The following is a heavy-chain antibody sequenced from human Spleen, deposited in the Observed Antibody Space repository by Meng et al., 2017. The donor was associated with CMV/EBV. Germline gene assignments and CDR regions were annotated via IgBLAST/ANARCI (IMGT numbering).Heavy chain of an antibody. Sequence: GSLRLSCAVYGGSFSGYYWSWIRQPPGKRLEWIGYIFHTGNTYYSPSLKSRVTISLDMSKNQFSLRLNSVTAADTAVYFCTRTDYASYPYYFDYWGRGTLVTVSS. CDR1: GGSFSGYY. V-gene: IGHV4-34*12. J-gene: IGHJ4*02. CDR2: IFHTGNT. CDR3: TRTDYASYPYYFDY. D-gene: IGHD3-16*01.